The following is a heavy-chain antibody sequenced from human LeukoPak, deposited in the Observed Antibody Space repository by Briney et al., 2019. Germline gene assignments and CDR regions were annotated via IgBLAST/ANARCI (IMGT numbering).Heavy chain of an antibody. CDR1: GGSISSYY. J-gene: IGHJ4*02. V-gene: IGHV4-59*12. Sequence: PSETLSLTCTVSGGSISSYYWSWIRQPPGKGLEWIGYIYYSGSTNYNPSLKSRVTISVDTSKNQFSLKLSSVTAADTAVYYCARAYRPADGIDYWGQGTLVTVSS. CDR3: ARAYRPADGIDY. CDR2: IYYSGST. D-gene: IGHD3-16*02.